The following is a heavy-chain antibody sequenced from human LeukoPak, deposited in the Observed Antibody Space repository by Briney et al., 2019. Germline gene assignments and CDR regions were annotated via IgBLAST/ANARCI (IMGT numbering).Heavy chain of an antibody. Sequence: PGGSLRLSCAASGFSFSVYWMHWVRQAPGKGPVWVSRIKTDGSITDYADFVKGRFTISRDNAKNTLYLQMNSLRAEDTAVYYCAKDITPYYDSSGNDCFDYWGQGTLVTVSS. CDR1: GFSFSVYW. J-gene: IGHJ4*02. D-gene: IGHD3-22*01. CDR3: AKDITPYYDSSGNDCFDY. V-gene: IGHV3-74*01. CDR2: IKTDGSIT.